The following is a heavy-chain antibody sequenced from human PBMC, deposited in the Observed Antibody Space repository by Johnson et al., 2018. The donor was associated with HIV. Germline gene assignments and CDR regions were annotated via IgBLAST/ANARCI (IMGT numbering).Heavy chain of an antibody. J-gene: IGHJ3*02. CDR1: RFTVSSNY. CDR2: IYSGGST. D-gene: IGHD3-10*01. Sequence: QLVESGGGLVKPGGSLRLSCAASRFTVSSNYMTWVRQAPGKGLEWVSVIYSGGSTYYADSVKGRFTISRDNSKNTLYLQMNSLRVEDTAVYYCASEVRGVLDIWGQGTMVTVSS. V-gene: IGHV3-66*01. CDR3: ASEVRGVLDI.